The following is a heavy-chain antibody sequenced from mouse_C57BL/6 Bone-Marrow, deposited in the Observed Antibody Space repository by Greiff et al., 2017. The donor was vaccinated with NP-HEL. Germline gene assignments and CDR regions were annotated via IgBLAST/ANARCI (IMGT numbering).Heavy chain of an antibody. D-gene: IGHD4-1*01. V-gene: IGHV7-3*01. J-gene: IGHJ1*03. CDR1: GFTFTDYY. CDR2: IRNKANGYTT. CDR3: ARGLGRGYWYFDV. Sequence: EVQRVESGGGLVQPGGSLSLSCAASGFTFTDYYMSWVRQPPGKALEWLGFIRNKANGYTTEYSASVKGRFTISRDNSQSILYLQMNALRAEDSATYYGARGLGRGYWYFDVWGTGTTVTVSS.